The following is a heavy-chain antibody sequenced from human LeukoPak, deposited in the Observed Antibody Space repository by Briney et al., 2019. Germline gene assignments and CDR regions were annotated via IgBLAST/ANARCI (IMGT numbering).Heavy chain of an antibody. D-gene: IGHD6-19*01. J-gene: IGHJ4*02. Sequence: ASVKVSCKASGYTFTGYYMHWVRQAPGQGLEWMGWINPNSGGTNYAQKFQGRVTMTRDTSISTAYMELSRLRSDDTAVYYCARDGSYSSGWYGAYWGQGTLVTVSS. V-gene: IGHV1-2*02. CDR2: INPNSGGT. CDR3: ARDGSYSSGWYGAY. CDR1: GYTFTGYY.